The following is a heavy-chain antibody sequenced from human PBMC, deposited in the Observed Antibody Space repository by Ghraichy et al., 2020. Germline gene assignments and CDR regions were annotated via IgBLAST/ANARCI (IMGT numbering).Heavy chain of an antibody. CDR1: GGSISSSSYY. CDR2: IYYSGST. V-gene: IGHV4-39*01. CDR3: ARHWNIVLGMDV. D-gene: IGHD2/OR15-2a*01. J-gene: IGHJ6*02. Sequence: SETLSLTCTVSGGSISSSSYYWGWIRQPPGKGLEWIGSIYYSGSTYYNPSLKSRVTISVDTSKNQFSLKLSSVTAADTAVYYCARHWNIVLGMDVWGQGTTVTVSS.